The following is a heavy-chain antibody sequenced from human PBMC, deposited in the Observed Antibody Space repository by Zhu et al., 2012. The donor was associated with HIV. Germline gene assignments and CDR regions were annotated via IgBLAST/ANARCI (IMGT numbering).Heavy chain of an antibody. CDR1: GGSFSNYY. J-gene: IGHJ1*01. V-gene: IGHV4-34*01. CDR3: ARHSRYDILTG. D-gene: IGHD3-9*01. CDR2: INHSGST. Sequence: QVQLQQWGAGLLKPSETLSLTCAVYGGSFSNYYWTWIRQTPGKGLEWIGEINHSGSTNYNPSFKSRVTISVDTSKNQFSLKLSSVTAADTAVYYCARHSRYDILTGWG.